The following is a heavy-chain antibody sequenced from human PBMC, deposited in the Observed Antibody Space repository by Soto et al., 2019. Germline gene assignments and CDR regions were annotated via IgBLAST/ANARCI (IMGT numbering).Heavy chain of an antibody. CDR3: AISQDRGGRTTFIY. V-gene: IGHV3-9*01. J-gene: IGHJ4*02. CDR1: GFTFDDNA. CDR2: INWKSDI. Sequence: GGSLRLSCAVSGFTFDDNAMHWVRQAPEKGLEWVSGINWKSDIGYADSVKGRFTISRDNAENSLYLQINSLRAEDTALYYCAISQDRGGRTTFIYWGQGTQVTVSS. D-gene: IGHD3-16*01.